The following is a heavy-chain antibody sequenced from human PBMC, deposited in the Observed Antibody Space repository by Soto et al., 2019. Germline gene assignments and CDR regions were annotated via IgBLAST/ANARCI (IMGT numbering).Heavy chain of an antibody. CDR1: GLTFSGSD. D-gene: IGHD4-17*01. Sequence: DVQLVESGGGLVQPGGSLKLSCAGSGLTFSGSDIHWVRQASGKGLEWVGRIKSKASNYATSYAASVKGRFTVSRDDSENTGYLQMSSLQTEDTAMYYCICREDYGAHMSFDPWGQGTLVTVSS. CDR2: IKSKASNYAT. J-gene: IGHJ5*02. CDR3: ICREDYGAHMSFDP. V-gene: IGHV3-73*01.